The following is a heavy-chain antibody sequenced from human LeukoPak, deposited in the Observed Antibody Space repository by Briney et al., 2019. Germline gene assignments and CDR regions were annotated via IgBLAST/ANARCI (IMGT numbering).Heavy chain of an antibody. Sequence: GASVNVSCKASGGTFSSYAISWVRQAPGQGLEWMGGIIPIFGTANYAQKFQGRVTITTDESTSTAYMELSSLRSEDTAVYYCARGSRYFGWLGYYYMDVWGKGTTVTVSS. CDR2: IIPIFGTA. CDR3: ARGSRYFGWLGYYYMDV. D-gene: IGHD3-9*01. CDR1: GGTFSSYA. J-gene: IGHJ6*03. V-gene: IGHV1-69*05.